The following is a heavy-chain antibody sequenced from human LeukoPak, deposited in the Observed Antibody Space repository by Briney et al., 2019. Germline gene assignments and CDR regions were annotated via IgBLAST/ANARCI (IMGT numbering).Heavy chain of an antibody. CDR3: TRGYYGSGSHCCHMDV. CDR1: VGSFSGYY. J-gene: IGHJ6*03. Sequence: TSETLSLTCAVYVGSFSGYYWNWIRQPPGKGLEWIGEINHSGSTNYNSSLKSRVTISVDTSKNQFSLKLSSVTAADTAVYYCTRGYYGSGSHCCHMDVWGKGTTITVS. CDR2: INHSGST. D-gene: IGHD3-10*01. V-gene: IGHV4-34*01.